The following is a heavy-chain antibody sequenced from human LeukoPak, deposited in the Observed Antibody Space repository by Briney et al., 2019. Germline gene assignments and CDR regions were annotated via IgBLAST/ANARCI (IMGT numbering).Heavy chain of an antibody. CDR3: ARESGAFSPFGF. CDR1: GGSILTTNW. CDR2: VHLSGTS. V-gene: IGHV4-4*02. Sequence: SETLSLTCAVSGGSILTTNWWSWVRQPPDKGLEWIGEVHLSGTSNYNPSLKSRVSMSIDKSKNQLSLKLTSVTAADTAMYYCARESGAFSPFGFWGQGTLVTVSS. D-gene: IGHD1-26*01. J-gene: IGHJ4*02.